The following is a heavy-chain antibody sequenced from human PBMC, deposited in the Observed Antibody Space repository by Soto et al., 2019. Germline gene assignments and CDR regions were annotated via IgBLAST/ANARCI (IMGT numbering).Heavy chain of an antibody. Sequence: SETLSLTCTVSGGSMRNYCWTWIRQPPGKGQEWIGHIHYTGTARFFSSYTPSLRSRVTISEDTSKNQFSLKLLSVTTADSAVYFCAAGEASSRNLAPYYLDFWGQGTLVTVSS. CDR1: GGSMRNYC. V-gene: IGHV4-59*01. CDR2: IHYTGTARFFS. D-gene: IGHD6-13*01. CDR3: AAGEASSRNLAPYYLDF. J-gene: IGHJ4*02.